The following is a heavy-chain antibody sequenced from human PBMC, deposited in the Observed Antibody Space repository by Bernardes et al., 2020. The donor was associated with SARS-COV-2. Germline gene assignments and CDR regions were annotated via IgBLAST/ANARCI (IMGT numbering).Heavy chain of an antibody. CDR3: ARHPRRLQVSGSWFDP. CDR1: GDSISSRTYY. CDR2: VYYTGGT. Sequence: SETLSLTCTVSGDSISSRTYYWGWIRQSPGKGLEWIGSVYYTGGTYYNPSLKGRVTISVDTSKNQFSLRLNSLTAADAAVYYWARHPRRLQVSGSWFDPWGQGTLVNVSS. J-gene: IGHJ5*02. V-gene: IGHV4-39*01. D-gene: IGHD1-26*01.